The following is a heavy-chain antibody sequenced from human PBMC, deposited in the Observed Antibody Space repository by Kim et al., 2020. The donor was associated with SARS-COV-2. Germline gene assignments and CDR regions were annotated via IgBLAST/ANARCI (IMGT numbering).Heavy chain of an antibody. V-gene: IGHV3-23*01. J-gene: IGHJ4*02. Sequence: VKGRFTISRDNSKNTLFLQMNSLGAGDTAVYYCAKDRRIVVVVAATLCDYWGQGTLVTVSS. D-gene: IGHD2-15*01. CDR3: AKDRRIVVVVAATLCDY.